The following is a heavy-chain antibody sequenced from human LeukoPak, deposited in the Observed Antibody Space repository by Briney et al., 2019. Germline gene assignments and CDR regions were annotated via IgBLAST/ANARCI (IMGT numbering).Heavy chain of an antibody. Sequence: GGSLRLSCAASGFTFSSYWMHWVRQAPGKGLVWVSRINSDGSSTICADSVKGRFTISRDNAKNTLYLQMNSLRAEDTAVYYCARVKGGYSYVGDYWGQGTLVTVSS. D-gene: IGHD3-22*01. CDR3: ARVKGGYSYVGDY. CDR1: GFTFSSYW. CDR2: INSDGSST. J-gene: IGHJ4*02. V-gene: IGHV3-74*01.